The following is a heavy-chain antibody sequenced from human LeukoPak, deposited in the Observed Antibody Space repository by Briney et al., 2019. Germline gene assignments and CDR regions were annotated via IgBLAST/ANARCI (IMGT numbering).Heavy chain of an antibody. J-gene: IGHJ4*02. V-gene: IGHV3-74*01. CDR2: INSDGSST. D-gene: IGHD5-24*01. CDR3: ATSVEMATADY. CDR1: GFTFSSYW. Sequence: GGSLRLSCAASGFTFSSYWMHWVRQAPGKGLVWVSRINSDGSSTSYADSVKGRFTISRDNAKNTLYLQMNSLRAEDMAVYYCATSVEMATADYWGQGTLVTVSS.